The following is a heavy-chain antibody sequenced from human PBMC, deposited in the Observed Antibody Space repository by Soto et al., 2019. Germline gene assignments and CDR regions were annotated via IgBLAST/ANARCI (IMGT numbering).Heavy chain of an antibody. CDR1: GFTFSSYA. Sequence: GGSLRLSCAASGFTFSSYAMSWVRQAPGKGLEWVSAISGSGGSTYYADSVKGRFTISRDNSKNTLYLQMNSLRAEDTAVYYCAKETEMATIRPYYFDYWGQGTLVTVSS. CDR2: ISGSGGST. CDR3: AKETEMATIRPYYFDY. V-gene: IGHV3-23*01. J-gene: IGHJ4*02. D-gene: IGHD5-12*01.